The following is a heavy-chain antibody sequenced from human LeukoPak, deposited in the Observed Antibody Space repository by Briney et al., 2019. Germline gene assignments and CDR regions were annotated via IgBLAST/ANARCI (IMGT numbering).Heavy chain of an antibody. V-gene: IGHV3-23*01. Sequence: GGSLRLSCVASGFTFSNYAMSWVRQAPGKGLEWVSAITGSGGITYYADSVKGRFTISRDNSKNTLYLQMNSLRAEHTAVYYCAKWGDYDVLTGYYDPDYWGQGTLVTVSS. J-gene: IGHJ4*02. CDR3: AKWGDYDVLTGYYDPDY. CDR2: ITGSGGIT. D-gene: IGHD3-9*01. CDR1: GFTFSNYA.